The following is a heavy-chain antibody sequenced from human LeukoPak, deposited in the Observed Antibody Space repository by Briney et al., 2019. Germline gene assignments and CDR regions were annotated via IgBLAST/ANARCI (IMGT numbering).Heavy chain of an antibody. CDR1: GGSFSGYY. D-gene: IGHD6-19*01. V-gene: IGHV4-34*01. J-gene: IGHJ4*02. CDR2: INHGGST. Sequence: SETLSLTCAVYGGSFSGYYWSWIRQPPGKRLEWIGEINHGGSTNYNPSLKSRVTISVYTSKNQFSLKLISVTAADTAIYYCAKAGSVVGTPFDFWGQGALVTVSS. CDR3: AKAGSVVGTPFDF.